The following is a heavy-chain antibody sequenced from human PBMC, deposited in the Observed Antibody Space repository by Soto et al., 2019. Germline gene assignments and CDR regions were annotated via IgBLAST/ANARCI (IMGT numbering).Heavy chain of an antibody. D-gene: IGHD1-1*01. V-gene: IGHV4-4*02. CDR2: IHPSGRT. CDR3: ARGGDWKFDY. CDR1: GGSSNIKKW. Sequence: QVQLQESGPGPVKPSGTLSLTCTVSGGSSNIKKWWTWVRQPPGKGLEWVGEIHPSGRTNYSPALKSRLSLSVDKSNNQLSLKLTTLTAADTAVYYCARGGDWKFDYWGQGTQVTVSA. J-gene: IGHJ4*02.